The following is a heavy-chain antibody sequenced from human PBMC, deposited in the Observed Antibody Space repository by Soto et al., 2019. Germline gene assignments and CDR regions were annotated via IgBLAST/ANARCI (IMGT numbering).Heavy chain of an antibody. CDR2: IYSGGST. V-gene: IGHV3-66*01. Sequence: GGSLRLSCAASGFTVSSNYMSWVRQAPGKGLEWVSVIYSGGSTYYADSVKGRFTISRDNSENTLYLQMNSLRAEDTAVYYCARTCSGGTCYFDYWGQGTLVTSPQ. J-gene: IGHJ4*02. CDR3: ARTCSGGTCYFDY. CDR1: GFTVSSNY. D-gene: IGHD2-15*01.